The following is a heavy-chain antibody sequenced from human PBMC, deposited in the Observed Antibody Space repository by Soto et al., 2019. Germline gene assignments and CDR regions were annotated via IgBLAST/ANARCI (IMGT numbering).Heavy chain of an antibody. CDR1: GYTFTSYG. CDR2: ISAYNGNT. Sequence: GASVKVSCKASGYTFTSYGISWVRQAPGQGLEWMGWISAYNGNTNYAQKHQGRVTMTTDTSTSTAYMELRSLRSDDTAVYYCARSQTYSGYDSAYFDYWGQGTLVTVSS. D-gene: IGHD5-12*01. CDR3: ARSQTYSGYDSAYFDY. V-gene: IGHV1-18*01. J-gene: IGHJ4*02.